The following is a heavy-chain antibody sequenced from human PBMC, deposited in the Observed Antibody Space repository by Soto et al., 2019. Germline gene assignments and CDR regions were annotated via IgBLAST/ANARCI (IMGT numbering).Heavy chain of an antibody. CDR1: GFTFSSYA. V-gene: IGHV3-23*01. Sequence: GGSLRLSCAASGFTFSSYAMSWVRQAPGKGLEWVSAISGSGGSTYYADYVRGRFTISRDNSKSTLYLQMNSLRVEDTAVYFCARTHGSGYFHYWGQGTLVTVSS. D-gene: IGHD3-10*01. CDR3: ARTHGSGYFHY. CDR2: ISGSGGST. J-gene: IGHJ4*02.